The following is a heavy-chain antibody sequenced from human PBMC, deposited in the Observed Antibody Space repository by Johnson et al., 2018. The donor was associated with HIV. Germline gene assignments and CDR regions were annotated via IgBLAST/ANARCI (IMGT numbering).Heavy chain of an antibody. CDR1: GFTFSSYD. D-gene: IGHD2-15*01. Sequence: VQLVESGGGLKQPGGSLRLSCAASGFTFSSYDMHWVPQATGKGLEWVSTIGTAGDTYYPGSVKGRFTVSREDAKNSLYLQMNSLRAGDTALYYCARAVCRGGRCYSHDAFDIWGQGTMVTVSS. J-gene: IGHJ3*02. CDR3: ARAVCRGGRCYSHDAFDI. CDR2: IGTAGDT. V-gene: IGHV3-13*01.